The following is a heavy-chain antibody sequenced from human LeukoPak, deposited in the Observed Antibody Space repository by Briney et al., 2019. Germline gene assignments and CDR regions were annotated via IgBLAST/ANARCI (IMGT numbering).Heavy chain of an antibody. CDR1: GFTVSSNY. D-gene: IGHD6-13*01. Sequence: GGSLRLSCAASGFTVSSNYMSWVRQAPGKGLEWVSVIYSGGSTYYADSVKGRFTISRDNSKNTLYLQMNSLRAEDTAVYYCARARPGYYSSSWYYFDYWGQGTLVTVSS. J-gene: IGHJ4*02. CDR2: IYSGGST. V-gene: IGHV3-53*01. CDR3: ARARPGYYSSSWYYFDY.